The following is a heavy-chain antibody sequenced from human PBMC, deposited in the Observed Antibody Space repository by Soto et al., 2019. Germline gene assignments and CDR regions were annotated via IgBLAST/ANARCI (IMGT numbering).Heavy chain of an antibody. CDR2: INHDGRIT. J-gene: IGHJ3*01. CDR3: AVDMVLGNPKRAFDL. Sequence: DVQLVESGGGLVQRGGSLRLSCAASGFTFSSHWMHWVRQLPGKGLVWVARINHDGRITDYADSVKGRFTTTRDNAMDTVYLTMNRLSAEDTDLYYCAVDMVLGNPKRAFDLWGQGTMGTVSS. V-gene: IGHV3-74*01. CDR1: GFTFSSHW. D-gene: IGHD3-10*01.